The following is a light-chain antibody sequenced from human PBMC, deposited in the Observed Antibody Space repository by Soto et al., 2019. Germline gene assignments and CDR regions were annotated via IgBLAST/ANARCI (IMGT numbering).Light chain of an antibody. J-gene: IGLJ3*02. Sequence: QSVLTQPPSVSAAPGQKVSVSWSGSSSNIGNNYLSWYQQLPGTAPKLLIYENNKRPSGIPDRFSGSKSGTSATLGITGLQTGDEADYYCGTWDTLFGGGTKVTVL. CDR2: ENN. CDR3: GTWDTL. V-gene: IGLV1-51*02. CDR1: SSNIGNNY.